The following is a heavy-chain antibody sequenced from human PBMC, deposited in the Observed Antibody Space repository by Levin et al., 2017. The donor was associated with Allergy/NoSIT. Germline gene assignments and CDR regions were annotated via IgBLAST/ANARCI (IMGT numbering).Heavy chain of an antibody. J-gene: IGHJ3*01. CDR3: ARDPPRFGIGV. V-gene: IGHV3-66*01. CDR2: IYSDGSP. CDR1: GFTVISHY. Sequence: GESLKISCAASGFTVISHYITWVRQAPGKGLEWVSIIYSDGSPYYADSVKGRFTISRDNSKNTVFLQMNTLRAEDTAVYYCARDPPRFGIGVWGQGTMVTVSS. D-gene: IGHD1-14*01.